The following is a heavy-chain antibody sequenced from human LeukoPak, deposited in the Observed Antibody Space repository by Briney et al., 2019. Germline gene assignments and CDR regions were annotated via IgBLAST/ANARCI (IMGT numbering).Heavy chain of an antibody. V-gene: IGHV3-74*01. CDR3: ARDLDAIRTIDY. CDR1: GFIFSLYW. J-gene: IGHJ4*02. Sequence: GGSLRLSCKASGFIFSLYWMHWVRQVPGRGLVWVSRIEGGAIDTDYADFVKGRFTISRDNAKNTVYLQMNSLRAEDTAVYYCARDLDAIRTIDYWGQGTLVTVSS. D-gene: IGHD3/OR15-3a*01. CDR2: IEGGAIDT.